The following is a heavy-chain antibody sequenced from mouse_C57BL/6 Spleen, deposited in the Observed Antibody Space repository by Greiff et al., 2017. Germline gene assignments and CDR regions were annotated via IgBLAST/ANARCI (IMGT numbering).Heavy chain of an antibody. CDR2: IWTGGGT. CDR1: GFSLTSYA. Sequence: VQVVESGPGLVAPSQSLSITCTVSGFSLTSYAISWVRQPPGKGLEWLGVIWTGGGTNYNSALKSRLSISKDNSKSQVFLKMNSLQTDDTARYYCARKGDYDYDWYFDVWGTGTTVTVSS. D-gene: IGHD2-4*01. V-gene: IGHV2-9-1*01. CDR3: ARKGDYDYDWYFDV. J-gene: IGHJ1*03.